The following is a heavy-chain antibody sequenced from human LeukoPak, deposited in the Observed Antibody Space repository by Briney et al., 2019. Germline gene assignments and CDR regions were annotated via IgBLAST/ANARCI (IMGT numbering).Heavy chain of an antibody. CDR2: IYYSGST. J-gene: IGHJ4*02. Sequence: SETLSLTCTVSGGSISSYYWSWIRQPPGQGLEWIGYIYYSGSTNYNPSLKSRVPISVDTSKNQFSLKLSSVTAADTAVYYCARGNYYDRSGFDYWGQGTLVTVSS. V-gene: IGHV4-59*01. D-gene: IGHD3-22*01. CDR1: GGSISSYY. CDR3: ARGNYYDRSGFDY.